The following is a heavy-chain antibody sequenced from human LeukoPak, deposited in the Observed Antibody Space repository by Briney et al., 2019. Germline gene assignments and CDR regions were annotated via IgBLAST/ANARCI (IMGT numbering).Heavy chain of an antibody. D-gene: IGHD1-26*01. CDR2: INPSRDTT. V-gene: IGHV1-46*01. Sequence: ASVNHYFKASGHTFSTYYMHWARQAPGHGLEWVGVINPSRDTTTYAQKFQGRVTMTTDTSTSTVYMELSSLRIEDTAVYYCSRDLGGSYNDYWGQGTMVTVSS. CDR1: GHTFSTYY. CDR3: SRDLGGSYNDY. J-gene: IGHJ4*02.